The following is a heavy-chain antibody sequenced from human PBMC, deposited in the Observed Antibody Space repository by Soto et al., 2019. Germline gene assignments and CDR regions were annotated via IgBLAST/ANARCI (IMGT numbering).Heavy chain of an antibody. Sequence: GGSLRLSCAASGFTFSSYAMSWVRQAPGKGLEWVSAISGSGGSTYYADSVKGRFTISRDNSKNTLYLQMNSLRAEDTAVYYCAKDVKWSFPLALYDILTGYDYWGQGTLVTVSS. J-gene: IGHJ4*02. D-gene: IGHD3-9*01. CDR3: AKDVKWSFPLALYDILTGYDY. V-gene: IGHV3-23*01. CDR1: GFTFSSYA. CDR2: ISGSGGST.